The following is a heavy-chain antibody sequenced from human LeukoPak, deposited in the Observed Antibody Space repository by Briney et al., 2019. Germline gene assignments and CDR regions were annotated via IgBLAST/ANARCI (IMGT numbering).Heavy chain of an antibody. CDR2: ITSGGTK. CDR3: AKDREPSGMDV. D-gene: IGHD1-14*01. J-gene: IGHJ6*02. Sequence: GGSLRLSCAASGFTFSDYYMSWIRQAPGKGLEWVSYITSGGTKYYADSVKGRFTISRDNAKNSLYLQMNSLRAEDTAVYYCAKDREPSGMDVWGQGTTVTVSS. V-gene: IGHV3-11*04. CDR1: GFTFSDYY.